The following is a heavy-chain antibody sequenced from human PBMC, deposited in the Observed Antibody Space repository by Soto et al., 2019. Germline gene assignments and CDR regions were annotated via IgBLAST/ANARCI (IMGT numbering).Heavy chain of an antibody. D-gene: IGHD1-26*01. V-gene: IGHV1-3*01. CDR2: INPANGNT. J-gene: IGHJ3*01. CDR3: ARDIVSVGPRANEAFEV. CDR1: GFTFSDTL. Sequence: QVQLVQSGAEMKKPGASVNISCQASGFTFSDTLINWVRQGPGQGLEWMGWINPANGNTRYSESFQGRVTISSLSSASTADVALSDLTSAATAVYYCARDIVSVGPRANEAFEVWGQGTRITVSS.